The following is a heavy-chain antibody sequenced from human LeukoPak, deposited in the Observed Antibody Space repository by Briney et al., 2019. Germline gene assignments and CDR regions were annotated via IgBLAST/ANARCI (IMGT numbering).Heavy chain of an antibody. J-gene: IGHJ4*02. Sequence: SVKVSCKASGGTFSSYAISWVRQAPGQGLEWMGGIIPIFGTANYAQKFQGRVTITADKSTSTAYMELSSLRSEDTAVYYCARVGLEPKGFDYWGQGTLVTVSS. V-gene: IGHV1-69*06. D-gene: IGHD3/OR15-3a*01. CDR2: IIPIFGTA. CDR3: ARVGLEPKGFDY. CDR1: GGTFSSYA.